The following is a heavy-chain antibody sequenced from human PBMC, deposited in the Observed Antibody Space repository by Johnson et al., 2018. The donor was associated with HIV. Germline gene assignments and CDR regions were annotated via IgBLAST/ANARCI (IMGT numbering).Heavy chain of an antibody. CDR1: GFSFSDYY. CDR3: ARDPFTPAGSDAFDI. CDR2: IRGSDRTT. D-gene: IGHD2-15*01. V-gene: IGHV3-11*04. J-gene: IGHJ3*02. Sequence: QEQLVESGGGLVKPGGSLRLSCAASGFSFSDYYMSCIRQAPGRGLERVSYIRGSDRTTYYAESVRGRFTISRDIVKNSLYMQMNSLGAEDTAVYYCARDPFTPAGSDAFDIWGQGTMVTVSS.